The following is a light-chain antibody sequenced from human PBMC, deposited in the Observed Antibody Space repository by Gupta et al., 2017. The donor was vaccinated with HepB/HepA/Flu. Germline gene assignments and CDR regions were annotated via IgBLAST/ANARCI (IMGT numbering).Light chain of an antibody. CDR1: NIGSKS. V-gene: IGLV3-21*04. Sequence: SYALTQPPSVSVAPGKTARITCWGNNIGSKSVHWYQQKPGQAPVLVIYYDSDRPSGIPERFSGSNSGNTATLTISRVEAGDEADYYCQVWDSSSDHVVFGGGTKLTVL. J-gene: IGLJ2*01. CDR3: QVWDSSSDHVV. CDR2: YDS.